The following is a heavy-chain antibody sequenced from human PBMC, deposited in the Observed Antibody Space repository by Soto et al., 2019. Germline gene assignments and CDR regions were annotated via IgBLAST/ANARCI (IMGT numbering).Heavy chain of an antibody. D-gene: IGHD4-17*01. CDR3: ARDRNYGGNSVGYYYYYGMDV. Sequence: QVQLVQSGAEVKKPGSSVKVSCKASGGTFSSYAISWVRQAPGQGLEWMGGIIPIFGTANYAQKFQGRVTITADEPTSTAYMELSSLRSEDTAVYYCARDRNYGGNSVGYYYYYGMDVWGQGTTVTVSS. V-gene: IGHV1-69*01. CDR2: IIPIFGTA. J-gene: IGHJ6*02. CDR1: GGTFSSYA.